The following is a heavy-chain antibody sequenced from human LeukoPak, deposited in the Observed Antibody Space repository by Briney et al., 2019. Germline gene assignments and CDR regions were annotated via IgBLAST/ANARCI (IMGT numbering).Heavy chain of an antibody. D-gene: IGHD6-13*01. CDR2: LYYTGNS. CDR1: GGSINTYY. J-gene: IGHJ3*01. Sequence: SETLSLTCTVSGGSINTYYWSWIRQPPGKGLEWIAYLYYTGNSNYNPSLKSRVTMLVDTSRNRLSLKLSSVTAADTAVYFCARQIRPGTFDVWGQGTVVTVSS. V-gene: IGHV4-59*01. CDR3: ARQIRPGTFDV.